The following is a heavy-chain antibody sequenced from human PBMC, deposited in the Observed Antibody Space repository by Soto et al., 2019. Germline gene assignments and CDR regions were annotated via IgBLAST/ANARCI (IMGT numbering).Heavy chain of an antibody. CDR1: GFSFGGHY. D-gene: IGHD3-10*01. Sequence: GALRLSCAASGFSFGGHYMTWIRQAPGKGLEWISYISGSGTTIYYADSVRGRFTVSRDNAKNSLFLQLNSLRAEDTAVYYCAGDPYYYASDYWGQGTLVTVSS. CDR2: ISGSGTTI. J-gene: IGHJ4*02. CDR3: AGDPYYYASDY. V-gene: IGHV3-11*01.